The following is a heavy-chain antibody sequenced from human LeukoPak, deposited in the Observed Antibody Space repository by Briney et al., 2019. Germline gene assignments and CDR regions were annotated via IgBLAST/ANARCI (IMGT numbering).Heavy chain of an antibody. CDR3: ANLPVEWGFGELPPLGY. V-gene: IGHV3-30*18. Sequence: GGCLRLSWGAPGFTLSSYGMHWVRPAPGKGVGGGGGLSYDGSNKYYADSVKGRFTISRDNSKNTLYLQMNSLRAEDTAVYYCANLPVEWGFGELPPLGYWGQGTLVTVSS. J-gene: IGHJ4*02. D-gene: IGHD3-10*01. CDR2: LSYDGSNK. CDR1: GFTLSSYG.